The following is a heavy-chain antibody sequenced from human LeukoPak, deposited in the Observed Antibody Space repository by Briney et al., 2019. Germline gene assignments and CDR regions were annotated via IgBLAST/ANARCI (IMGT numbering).Heavy chain of an antibody. CDR3: ARDRGGLRYFDWLLSALDY. Sequence: GGSLRLSCAASGFTFSSYSMNWVRQAPGKGLEWVSSISSSSSYIYYADSVKGRFTISRDNAKNSQYLQMNSLRAEDTAVYYCARDRGGLRYFDWLLSALDYWGQGTLVTVSS. J-gene: IGHJ4*02. CDR2: ISSSSSYI. CDR1: GFTFSSYS. V-gene: IGHV3-21*01. D-gene: IGHD3-9*01.